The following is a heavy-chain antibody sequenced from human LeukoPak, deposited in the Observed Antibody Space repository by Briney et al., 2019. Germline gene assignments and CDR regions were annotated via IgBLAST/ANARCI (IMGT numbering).Heavy chain of an antibody. Sequence: PSETLSLTCTVSGGSISSSTYYWSWLRQPPGKGLEWIGSIYYSGSTYYNPSLKSRVTISVDTSKKQFSLKLSSVTAADTAVYYCARLRNYYHYMDVWGKGTTVTVSS. CDR1: GGSISSSTYY. V-gene: IGHV4-39*01. CDR2: IYYSGST. J-gene: IGHJ6*03. CDR3: ARLRNYYHYMDV.